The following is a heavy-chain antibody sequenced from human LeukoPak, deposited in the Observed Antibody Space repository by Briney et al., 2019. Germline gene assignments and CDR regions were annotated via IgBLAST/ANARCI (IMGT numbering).Heavy chain of an antibody. CDR1: GYTLTELS. CDR2: FDPEDGET. V-gene: IGHV1-24*01. CDR3: ATGYGSGGAAFDY. D-gene: IGHD3-10*01. Sequence: ASVKVSCKVSGYTLTELSMHWVRQAPGKGLEWMGGFDPEDGETIYAQKFQGRVTVTEDTSTDTAYMELSSLRSEDTAVYYCATGYGSGGAAFDYWGQGTLVTVSS. J-gene: IGHJ4*02.